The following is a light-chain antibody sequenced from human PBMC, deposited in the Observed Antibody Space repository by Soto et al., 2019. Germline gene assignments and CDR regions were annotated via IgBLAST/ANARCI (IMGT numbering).Light chain of an antibody. J-gene: IGKJ5*01. Sequence: EIVLTKSPGTLSLAPGERATRSCRASQSVSSSYLAWYQQKPGQAPRLLIYGASSRATGIPDRFSGSGSGTDFTLTISRLEPEDFAVYYCQQYGSSIPFGQGTLLEIK. V-gene: IGKV3-20*01. CDR3: QQYGSSIP. CDR1: QSVSSSY. CDR2: GAS.